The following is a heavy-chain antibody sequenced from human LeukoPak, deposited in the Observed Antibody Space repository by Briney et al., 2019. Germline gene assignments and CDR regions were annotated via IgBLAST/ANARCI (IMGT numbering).Heavy chain of an antibody. CDR2: ISWNSGSI. D-gene: IGHD5-18*01. J-gene: IGHJ4*02. CDR1: GFTFDDYA. V-gene: IGHV3-9*01. Sequence: GGSLRLSCAASGFTFDDYAMHWVRQAPGKGLEWVSGISWNSGSIGYADSVKGRFTISRDNAKNSLYLQMNSLRAEDTAMYYCARDAGDSSLDYWGQGTPVTVSS. CDR3: ARDAGDSSLDY.